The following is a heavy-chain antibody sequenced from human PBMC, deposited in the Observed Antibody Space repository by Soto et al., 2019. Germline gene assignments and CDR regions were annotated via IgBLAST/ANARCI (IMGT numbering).Heavy chain of an antibody. CDR3: ARVHTVTTYFDV. D-gene: IGHD4-17*01. V-gene: IGHV1-8*01. Sequence: QVQLVQSGAEVRKPGASVKVSCKASGYTFTSYDINWVRQASGQGLEWMGWMNPNSGNTGSAQRFQGRLPLTRKNSINTAYMELTSLTSEDAAVYYCARVHTVTTYFDVWGRGTLVAVSS. J-gene: IGHJ2*01. CDR1: GYTFTSYD. CDR2: MNPNSGNT.